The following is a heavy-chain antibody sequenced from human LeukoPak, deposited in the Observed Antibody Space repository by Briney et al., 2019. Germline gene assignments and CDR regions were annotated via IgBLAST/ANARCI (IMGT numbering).Heavy chain of an antibody. CDR2: INHSGST. CDR1: GGSFSGYY. J-gene: IGHJ5*02. D-gene: IGHD3-22*01. V-gene: IGHV4-34*01. CDR3: ARVGSYYYDTRGYWFDP. Sequence: SETLSLTCAVYGGSFSGYYWSWIRQPPGKGLEWIGEINHSGSTNYNPSLKSRVTISVDTSKNQFSLKLSSVTAADTAVYYCARVGSYYYDTRGYWFDPWGQGTLVTVSS.